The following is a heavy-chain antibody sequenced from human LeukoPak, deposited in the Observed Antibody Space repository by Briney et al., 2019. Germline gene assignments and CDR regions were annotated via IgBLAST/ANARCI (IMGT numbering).Heavy chain of an antibody. Sequence: GGSLRLSCAAPGFTFNNYGMQWVRQAPGKGLEWVAFIRYDGSNKYYAESVRGRFAISRDDSKNTLYLQMKSLRAEDTAVYYCAKPMTTVTPFDYWGQGTLVTVSS. CDR1: GFTFNNYG. D-gene: IGHD4-17*01. CDR2: IRYDGSNK. V-gene: IGHV3-30*02. CDR3: AKPMTTVTPFDY. J-gene: IGHJ4*02.